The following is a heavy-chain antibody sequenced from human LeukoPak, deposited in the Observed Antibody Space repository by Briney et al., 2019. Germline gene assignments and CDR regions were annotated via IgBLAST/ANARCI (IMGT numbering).Heavy chain of an antibody. CDR1: GFTFSSYG. CDR3: ARADYNPSLRFLEWLFLDAFDI. Sequence: GGSLRLSCAASGFTFSSYGMHWVRQAPGKGLEWVANIKQDGSEKYYVDSVKGRFTISRDNAKNSLYLQMNSLRAEDTAVYYCARADYNPSLRFLEWLFLDAFDIWGQGTMVTVSS. CDR2: IKQDGSEK. V-gene: IGHV3-7*01. J-gene: IGHJ3*02. D-gene: IGHD3-3*01.